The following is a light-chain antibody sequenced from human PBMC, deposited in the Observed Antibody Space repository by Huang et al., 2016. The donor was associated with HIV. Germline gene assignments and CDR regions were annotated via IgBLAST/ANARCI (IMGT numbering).Light chain of an antibody. CDR3: MQALQTPPT. Sequence: DIVMTQSPLSLPVTPREPASISCRSSQILLHSNGYNCLDWYLQKPGQSPQLLIYLGSNRASGVPDRFSGSGSGTDFTLKISRVEAEDVGVYYCMQALQTPPTFGQGTKVEIK. J-gene: IGKJ1*01. CDR2: LGS. V-gene: IGKV2-28*01. CDR1: QILLHSNGYNC.